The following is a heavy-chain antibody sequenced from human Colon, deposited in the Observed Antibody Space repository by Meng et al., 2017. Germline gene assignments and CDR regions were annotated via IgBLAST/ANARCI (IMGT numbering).Heavy chain of an antibody. V-gene: IGHV4-34*01. CDR3: ARGGGGVAGRYTCLDH. D-gene: IGHD6-19*01. CDR2: INDRGTI. Sequence: QVQLQQRGEGLLKPSETLSLTCGVYGGSFSGYCWSWIRQSPAKGLECIGVINDRGTINYNPSLRSRVTMSRDTSKNQFSLHLTSVTAADTATYFCARGGGGVAGRYTCLDHWGQGTLVTVSS. J-gene: IGHJ5*02. CDR1: GGSFSGYC.